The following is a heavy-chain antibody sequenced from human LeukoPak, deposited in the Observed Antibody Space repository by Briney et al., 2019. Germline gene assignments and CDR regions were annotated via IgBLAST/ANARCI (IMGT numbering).Heavy chain of an antibody. CDR2: ISYDGSNK. V-gene: IGHV3-30*01. D-gene: IGHD2-21*02. J-gene: IGHJ4*02. Sequence: GRSLRLSCAASGFTFSSYAMHWVRQAPGKGLEWVAVISYDGSNKYYADSVKGRFTISRDNSKNTLYLQMNSLRAEDTAVYYCARAPNGVVVVTAILYYFDYWGQGTLVTVSS. CDR3: ARAPNGVVVVTAILYYFDY. CDR1: GFTFSSYA.